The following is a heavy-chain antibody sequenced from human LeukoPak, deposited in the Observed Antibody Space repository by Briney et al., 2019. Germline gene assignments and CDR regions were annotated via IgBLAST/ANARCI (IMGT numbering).Heavy chain of an antibody. CDR1: GFTFSNYA. CDR2: ISYDGSNK. D-gene: IGHD1-26*01. J-gene: IGHJ4*02. Sequence: PGRSLRLSCTASGFTFSNYAMSWVRQAPGKGLEWVAVISYDGSNKYYADSVKGRFTISRDNSKNTLYLQMNSLRAEDTAVYYCAKGQADSGSYFDYWGQGTLVTVSS. CDR3: AKGQADSGSYFDY. V-gene: IGHV3-30*18.